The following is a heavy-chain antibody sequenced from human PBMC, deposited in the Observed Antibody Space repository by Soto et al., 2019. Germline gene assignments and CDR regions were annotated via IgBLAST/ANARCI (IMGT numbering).Heavy chain of an antibody. D-gene: IGHD2-21*02. CDR2: IPQDGVDG. V-gene: IGHV3-7*03. CDR3: ARDHLILPAHDFFYGSDV. Sequence: GGALRLSCKFSGFTFSMYSMSWVRQSPGKGLEWVAKIPQDGVDGHYADSVKGRFTISRDNGKNSLYLQLNNLRAEDTAVYYCARDHLILPAHDFFYGSDVWGRGATVTVSS. J-gene: IGHJ6*02. CDR1: GFTFSMYS.